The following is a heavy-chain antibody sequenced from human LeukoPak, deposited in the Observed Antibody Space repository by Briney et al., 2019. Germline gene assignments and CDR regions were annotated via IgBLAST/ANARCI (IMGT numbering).Heavy chain of an antibody. D-gene: IGHD3-3*01. Sequence: SETPSLTCTVSGDSISSGDYYWSWIRQPPGKGLEWIGYIYYSGSTTYNPSLQSRVTISVDTSRNQFSLKVSSVTAADTAVYYCARTRTLEWERRFDPWGQGTLVTVSS. V-gene: IGHV4-30-4*08. CDR2: IYYSGST. J-gene: IGHJ5*02. CDR1: GDSISSGDYY. CDR3: ARTRTLEWERRFDP.